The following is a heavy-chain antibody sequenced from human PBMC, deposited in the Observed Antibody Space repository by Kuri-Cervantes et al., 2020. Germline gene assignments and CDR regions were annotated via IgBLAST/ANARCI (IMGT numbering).Heavy chain of an antibody. CDR2: IIPILGST. CDR1: GYTFTSYA. J-gene: IGHJ6*03. V-gene: IGHV1-69*13. D-gene: IGHD3-22*01. CDR3: AIDSSGYYDSWSRYYYMAV. Sequence: SVKVSCKASGYTFTSYAISCVRQDPGQGLEWMGGIIPILGSTKYAQNFQGRLTISADEPTSTAYMELSSLRSEDTAIYYCAIDSSGYYDSWSRYYYMAVWGTGTTVTVSS.